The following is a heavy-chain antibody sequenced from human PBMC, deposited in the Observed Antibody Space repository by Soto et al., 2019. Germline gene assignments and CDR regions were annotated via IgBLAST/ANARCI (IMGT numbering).Heavy chain of an antibody. D-gene: IGHD5-18*01. CDR2: IYYTGTT. CDR1: SGSISTYY. J-gene: IGHJ5*02. Sequence: PSETLSLTCTISSGSISTYYWSWIRQPPGKGLEWIGYIYYTGTTKYNPSLKSRVTISLDTSKNQFSLKLSSVTPADTALYYCARGPEYSYENFDPWGQGTLVTVSS. CDR3: ARGPEYSYENFDP. V-gene: IGHV4-59*01.